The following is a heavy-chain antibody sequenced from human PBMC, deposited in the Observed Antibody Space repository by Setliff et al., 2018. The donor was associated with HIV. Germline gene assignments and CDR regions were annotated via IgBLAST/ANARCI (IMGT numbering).Heavy chain of an antibody. CDR1: GYTFTRYW. CDR3: ARQASWGYYFDY. V-gene: IGHV5-51*01. J-gene: IGHJ4*02. Sequence: PGESLKISCKASGYTFTRYWIGWVRQMPGKGLEWMGIIYPADSDTRYSPSFQGQVTISADKSISTAYLQWSSLKASDTAMYYCARQASWGYYFDYWGQGTLVTVSS. CDR2: IYPADSDT. D-gene: IGHD1-26*01.